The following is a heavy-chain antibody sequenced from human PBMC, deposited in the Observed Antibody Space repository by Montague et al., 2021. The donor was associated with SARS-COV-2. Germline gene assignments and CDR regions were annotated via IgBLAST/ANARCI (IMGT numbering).Heavy chain of an antibody. J-gene: IGHJ4*02. CDR1: GFSLSTSGMC. D-gene: IGHD3-9*01. V-gene: IGHV2-70*01. CDR2: IDWDDDK. CDR3: ARIRDYDVLTGSYSGFDY. Sequence: PALKPTQTLTLTCTFSGFSLSTSGMCVSWIRQPPGKALEWLALIDWDDDKYYSTSLKTRLTISKDTSKNQVVLTMTNMDPVDTATYYCARIRDYDVLTGSYSGFDYWGQGTLVTVSS.